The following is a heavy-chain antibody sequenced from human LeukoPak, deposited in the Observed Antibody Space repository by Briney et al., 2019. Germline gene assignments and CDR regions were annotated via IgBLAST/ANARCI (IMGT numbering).Heavy chain of an antibody. CDR2: IDPNSGGT. CDR3: ARSRVDGPLRDAFDI. V-gene: IGHV1-2*02. CDR1: GYTFTGYY. Sequence: ASVKVSCKASGYTFTGYYIHWVRQAPGQGLEWMGWIDPNSGGTNYAQKFQGRVTISVDTSKNQFSLKLSSVTAADTAVYYCARSRVDGPLRDAFDIWGQGTMVTVSS. D-gene: IGHD2-8*01. J-gene: IGHJ3*02.